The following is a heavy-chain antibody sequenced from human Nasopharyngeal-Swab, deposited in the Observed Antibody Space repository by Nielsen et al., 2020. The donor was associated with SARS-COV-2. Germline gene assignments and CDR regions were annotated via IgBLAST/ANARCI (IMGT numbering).Heavy chain of an antibody. CDR3: ARDPQAGGTNWYFDL. Sequence: SETLSLTCTVSGVSISSQYWSWIRQPPGKGLEWIGYISHNSGTNYNPSLKSRVTMFMDTSKNQFSLKLSSVTAADTAVYYCARDPQAGGTNWYFDLWGRGTLVTVSS. CDR1: GVSISSQY. V-gene: IGHV4-59*11. J-gene: IGHJ2*01. CDR2: ISHNSGT. D-gene: IGHD2-2*01.